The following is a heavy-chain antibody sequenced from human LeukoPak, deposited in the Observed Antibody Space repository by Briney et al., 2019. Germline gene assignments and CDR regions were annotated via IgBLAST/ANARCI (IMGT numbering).Heavy chain of an antibody. CDR1: GFTFSSYA. CDR3: VKSMSSTTSGRRAFDI. D-gene: IGHD2/OR15-2a*01. J-gene: IGHJ3*02. CDR2: ISSTGGNT. Sequence: GGSLRLSCSDSGFTFSSYAMHWVRQAPGKGLEHVSVISSTGGNTYYAGSVKGRFTISRDNSKNTPYLQMSSLRSEDTAVYYCVKSMSSTTSGRRAFDIWGLGTMVTVSS. V-gene: IGHV3-64D*06.